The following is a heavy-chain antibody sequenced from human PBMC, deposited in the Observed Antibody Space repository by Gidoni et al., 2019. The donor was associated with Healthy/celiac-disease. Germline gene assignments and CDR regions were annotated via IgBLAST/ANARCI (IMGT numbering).Heavy chain of an antibody. V-gene: IGHV3-48*01. J-gene: IGHJ5*02. Sequence: EVQLVESGGGLVQPGGSLRLSCAASGFTFSSYSMNWVRQAPGKGLEWVSYISSSSSTIYYADSVKGRFTISRDNAKNSLYLQMNSLRAEDTAVYYCARDNEVVVAATSWFDPWGQGTLVTVSS. CDR2: ISSSSSTI. CDR3: ARDNEVVVAATSWFDP. D-gene: IGHD2-15*01. CDR1: GFTFSSYS.